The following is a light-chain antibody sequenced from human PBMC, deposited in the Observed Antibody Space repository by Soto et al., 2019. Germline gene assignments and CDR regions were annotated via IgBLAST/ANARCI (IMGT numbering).Light chain of an antibody. V-gene: IGLV1-44*01. CDR1: RSNIGINA. CDR3: AAWDDSLNGLV. CDR2: ANN. Sequence: QAVVTQPPSVSGTPGQRVSISCSGSRSNIGINAVDWYHQLPGTAPKVLIYANNQRPSGVPDRFSGSKSGTSASLAINGLQSDDEAHYYCAAWDDSLNGLVFGGGTKLNVL. J-gene: IGLJ2*01.